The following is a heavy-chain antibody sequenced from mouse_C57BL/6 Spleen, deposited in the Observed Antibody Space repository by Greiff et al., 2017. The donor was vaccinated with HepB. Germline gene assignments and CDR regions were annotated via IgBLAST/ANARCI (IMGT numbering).Heavy chain of an antibody. CDR3: ACYGLYYFDY. V-gene: IGHV1-64*01. J-gene: IGHJ2*01. CDR1: GYTFTSYW. CDR2: IHPNSGST. D-gene: IGHD1-1*02. Sequence: QVQLQQPGAELVKPGASVKLSCKASGYTFTSYWMHWVKQRPGQGLEWIGMIHPNSGSTNYNEKFKSKATLTVDKSSSTAYMQLSSLTSEDAAVYYCACYGLYYFDYWGQGTTLTVSS.